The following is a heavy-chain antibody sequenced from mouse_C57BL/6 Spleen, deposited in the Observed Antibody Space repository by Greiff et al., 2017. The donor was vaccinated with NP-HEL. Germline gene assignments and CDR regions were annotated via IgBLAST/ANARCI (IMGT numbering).Heavy chain of an antibody. CDR3: TAYYWGAMDY. CDR2: IDPENGDT. V-gene: IGHV14-4*01. J-gene: IGHJ4*01. Sequence: EVQLQQSGAELVRPGASVKLSCTASGFNIKDDYMHWVKQRPEQGLEWIGWIDPENGDTEYASKFQGKATITADTSSNTAYLQLSSLTSEDTAVYYCTAYYWGAMDYWGQGTSVTVSS. CDR1: GFNIKDDY. D-gene: IGHD1-1*01.